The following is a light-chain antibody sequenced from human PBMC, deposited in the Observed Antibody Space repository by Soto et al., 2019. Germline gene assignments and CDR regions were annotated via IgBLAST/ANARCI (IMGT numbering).Light chain of an antibody. CDR1: QSVGGS. CDR2: GAS. Sequence: EIVMTQSPATLSVYPGARATLSCRASQSVGGSLAWSKQKPGQAPGLLIYGASTRPTGDPARFSGSGSGTEFTLTISSLQSEDVAVYYCQQYCIWARTFGQGTKVEIK. CDR3: QQYCIWART. V-gene: IGKV3-15*01. J-gene: IGKJ1*01.